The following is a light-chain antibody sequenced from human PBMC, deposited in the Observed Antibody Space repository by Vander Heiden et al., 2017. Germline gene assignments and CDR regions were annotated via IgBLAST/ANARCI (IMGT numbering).Light chain of an antibody. CDR1: QSVSSNY. V-gene: IGKV3-20*01. Sequence: ELVLTQSPGTLSLSPGERVTLSCRASQSVSSNYLAWYQQRPGQAPRLLIYGASSRATSIPDRFSGSGSGTDFTLTISRLEPEDFAVYYCQQYGSSPRTFGGGTKVEIK. CDR2: GAS. J-gene: IGKJ4*01. CDR3: QQYGSSPRT.